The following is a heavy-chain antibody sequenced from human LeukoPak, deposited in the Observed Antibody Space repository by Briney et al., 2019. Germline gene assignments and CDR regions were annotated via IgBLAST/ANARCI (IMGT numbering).Heavy chain of an antibody. V-gene: IGHV3-23*01. CDR1: GFTFSSYA. CDR2: ISGSGGST. J-gene: IGHJ4*02. D-gene: IGHD3-10*01. Sequence: GGSLRLSCAASGFTFSSYAMSWVRQAPGKGLEWVSAISGSGGSTYYADSVKGWFTISRDNSKNTLYLQMNSLRAEDTAVYYCAKAGYGSGSYYTLSHFDYWGQGTLVTVSS. CDR3: AKAGYGSGSYYTLSHFDY.